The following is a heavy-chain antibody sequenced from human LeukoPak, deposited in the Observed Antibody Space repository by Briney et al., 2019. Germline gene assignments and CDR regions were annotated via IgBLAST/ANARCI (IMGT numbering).Heavy chain of an antibody. CDR3: ARHPGRGAYYYDREGNWFDP. CDR2: IYYSGST. J-gene: IGHJ5*02. Sequence: SETLSLTCTVSGGSISSSSYYWGWIRQPPGKGLEWIGSIYYSGSTYYNPSLKSRVTISVDTSKNQFSLKLSSVTAADTAVYYCARHPGRGAYYYDREGNWFDPWGQGTLVTVSS. D-gene: IGHD3-22*01. CDR1: GGSISSSSYY. V-gene: IGHV4-39*01.